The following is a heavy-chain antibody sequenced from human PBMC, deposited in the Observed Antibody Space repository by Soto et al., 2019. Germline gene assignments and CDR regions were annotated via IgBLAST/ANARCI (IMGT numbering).Heavy chain of an antibody. CDR3: ARVNAQILSSGWYGGDDI. CDR1: GFTFSTYS. V-gene: IGHV3-23*01. CDR2: IRDSGHST. J-gene: IGHJ3*02. Sequence: EVQLLESGGGLVQPGGSLRLSCAASGFTFSTYSMTWVRQAPGKGLEWVSTIRDSGHSTHYADSVSGRFAISRDNSKNTLFLQMNSLRAEDTAVYYCARVNAQILSSGWYGGDDIWGQGTMVTVSS. D-gene: IGHD6-19*01.